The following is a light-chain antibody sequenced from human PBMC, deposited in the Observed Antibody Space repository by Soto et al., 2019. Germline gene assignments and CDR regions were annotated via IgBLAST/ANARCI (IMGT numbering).Light chain of an antibody. Sequence: DIPMTQSPSTLSASVDDRVTITCRATQRISSWLAWYQQKPGKAPKLLIYTASSLETGVSSRFSGGESGTDFALAISSMQPDYCATSFCLLCNPYPWTFGQGTKVEVK. J-gene: IGKJ1*01. V-gene: IGKV1-5*03. CDR3: LLCNPYPWT. CDR1: QRISSW. CDR2: TAS.